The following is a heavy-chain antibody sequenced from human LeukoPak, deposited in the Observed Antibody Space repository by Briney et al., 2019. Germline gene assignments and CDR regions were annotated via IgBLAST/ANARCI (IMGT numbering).Heavy chain of an antibody. CDR1: GGSISSGGYS. V-gene: IGHV4-61*02. D-gene: IGHD6-13*01. CDR3: ARVGYSSSWSTPYYYYYMDV. J-gene: IGHJ6*03. CDR2: IYTSGST. Sequence: SETLSLTCAVSGGSISSGGYSWSWIRQPPGKGLEWIGRIYTSGSTNYNPSLKSRVTMSVDTSKNQFSLKLSSVTAADTAVYYCARVGYSSSWSTPYYYYYMDVWGKGTTVTVSS.